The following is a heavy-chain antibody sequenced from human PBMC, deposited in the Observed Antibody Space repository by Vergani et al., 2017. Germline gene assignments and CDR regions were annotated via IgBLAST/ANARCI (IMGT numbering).Heavy chain of an antibody. CDR1: GGTFSSNS. D-gene: IGHD3-22*01. Sequence: QGQLAQSGAEVKKPGSSVKVSCKASGGTFSSNSISWVRQAPGQGLEWMGRIIPIFGTTSYAQKFQGRVTILADESTRTAYMELSSLRSEDTAVYYCARSSGYYSYYFDVWGQGTLVTVSS. V-gene: IGHV1-69*13. CDR2: IIPIFGTT. J-gene: IGHJ4*02. CDR3: ARSSGYYSYYFDV.